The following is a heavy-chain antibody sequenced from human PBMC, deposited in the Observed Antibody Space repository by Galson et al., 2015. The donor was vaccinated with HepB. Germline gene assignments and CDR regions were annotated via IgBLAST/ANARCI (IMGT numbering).Heavy chain of an antibody. V-gene: IGHV4-59*02. D-gene: IGHD3-22*01. CDR2: VYYSDSGNT. J-gene: IGHJ3*02. CDR1: GGSVNSYY. Sequence: ETLSLTCTVSGGSVNSYYWSWIRQTPGEGLKGLEWIGYVYYSDSGNTNYNPSLKSRVTISVDTSKKQFSLNLNSMTAADTAVYYCARGGTMMQIWGQGTMVTVSS. CDR3: ARGGTMMQI.